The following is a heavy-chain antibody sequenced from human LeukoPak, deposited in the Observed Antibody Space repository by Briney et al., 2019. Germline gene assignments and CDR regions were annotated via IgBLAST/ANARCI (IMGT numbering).Heavy chain of an antibody. CDR3: ARRGDGYGHFDF. V-gene: IGHV4-4*02. J-gene: IGHJ4*02. CDR2: IYHSGTT. Sequence: SETLSLTCAVSGGSVSSSNWWSWVRQPPGKGLEWIGAIYHSGTTTYNPSLKSRVTISVDKSKDQFSLNLSSVTAADTAVYYCARRGDGYGHFDFWGQGTLVTVSS. CDR1: GGSVSSSNW. D-gene: IGHD5-24*01.